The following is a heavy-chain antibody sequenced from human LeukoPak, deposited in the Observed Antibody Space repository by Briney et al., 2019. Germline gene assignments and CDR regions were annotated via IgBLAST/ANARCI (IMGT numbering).Heavy chain of an antibody. CDR1: GYTFTNYG. Sequence: ASVKVSCKASGYTFTNYGISWVRQAPGQGLEWMGCISAYNGNTSYAQKLQGRVTMTTDTSTSTAYMELRSLRSDDTAVYYCARDLGPVDIVATIGYYYYGMDVWGQGTTVTVSS. J-gene: IGHJ6*02. V-gene: IGHV1-18*01. CDR2: ISAYNGNT. CDR3: ARDLGPVDIVATIGYYYYGMDV. D-gene: IGHD5-12*01.